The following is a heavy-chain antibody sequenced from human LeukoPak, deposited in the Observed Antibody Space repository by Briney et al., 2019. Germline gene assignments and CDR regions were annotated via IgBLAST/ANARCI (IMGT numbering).Heavy chain of an antibody. Sequence: PGGSLRLSCAASGFTFSSYAMHWVRQAPGKGLEWVAVISYDGSNKYYADSVKGRFTISRDNSKNTLYLQMNSLRAEDTAVYYCARDESQHIVVVTAIYYWGQGTLVTVSP. CDR2: ISYDGSNK. CDR1: GFTFSSYA. D-gene: IGHD2-21*02. CDR3: ARDESQHIVVVTAIYY. J-gene: IGHJ4*02. V-gene: IGHV3-30-3*01.